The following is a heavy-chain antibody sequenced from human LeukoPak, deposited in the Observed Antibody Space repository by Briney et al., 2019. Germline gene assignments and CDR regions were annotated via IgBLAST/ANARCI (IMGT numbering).Heavy chain of an antibody. CDR3: ARGGFFDWLPDAFDI. J-gene: IGHJ3*02. Sequence: PSETMSLTCAVYGGSFSGYYWSWIRQPPGKGLEWIGEINHSGSTNYNPSLKSRVTISVDTSKNQFSLKLSSVTAADTAVYYCARGGFFDWLPDAFDIWGQGTMVTVSS. V-gene: IGHV4-34*01. D-gene: IGHD3-9*01. CDR2: INHSGST. CDR1: GGSFSGYY.